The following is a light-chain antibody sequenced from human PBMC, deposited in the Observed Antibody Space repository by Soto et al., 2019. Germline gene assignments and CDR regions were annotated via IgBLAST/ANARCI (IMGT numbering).Light chain of an antibody. CDR3: QQYGTSPYT. CDR1: QSVSSSY. V-gene: IGKV3-20*01. Sequence: EIVLTQSPGTLSLSPGERATLSCRASQSVSSSYFAWYQQKPGQAPRLLIYVASDRATGIPDRFSGSGSGTDFTLTISRLEPEDSAVYYCQQYGTSPYTFGQGTKLEI. J-gene: IGKJ2*01. CDR2: VAS.